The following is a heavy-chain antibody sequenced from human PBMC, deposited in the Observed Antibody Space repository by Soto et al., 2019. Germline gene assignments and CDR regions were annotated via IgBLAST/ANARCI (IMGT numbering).Heavy chain of an antibody. CDR2: IYSAGST. Sequence: PGGSLRLSCAASGLTVSSSYMSWVRQAPGKGLQWVSVIYSAGSTYYANSVKGRFTISRDISTNMVYLQMSSLTDEDTAVYYCARAREPKYSSAIFFDIWGQGALVT. J-gene: IGHJ4*02. D-gene: IGHD5-18*01. V-gene: IGHV3-53*01. CDR1: GLTVSSSY. CDR3: ARAREPKYSSAIFFDI.